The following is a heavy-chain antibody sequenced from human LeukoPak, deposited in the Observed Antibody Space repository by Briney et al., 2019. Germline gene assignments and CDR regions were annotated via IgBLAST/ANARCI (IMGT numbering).Heavy chain of an antibody. CDR1: IFPFSSYG. J-gene: IGHJ4*02. CDR3: ATAPGGYGAVHY. Sequence: PGGSLRLPCAASIFPFSSYGMHWVRQAPGKGLEWVAIIWFDGSNKYYVDSVKGRFTISRDNSKNTLYLQMNSLRAEDTAVYYCATAPGGYGAVHYWGQGTLVTVSS. D-gene: IGHD5-12*01. CDR2: IWFDGSNK. V-gene: IGHV3-33*01.